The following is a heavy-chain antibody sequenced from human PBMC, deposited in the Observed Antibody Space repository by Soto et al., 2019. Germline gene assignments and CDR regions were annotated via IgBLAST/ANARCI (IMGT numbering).Heavy chain of an antibody. CDR2: LYFYGSA. Sequence: LILSCVVSGFTLSRNRMTWVRQAPGQGLEWVSDLYFYGSANYADSVRGRFTISKDDSKNTLFLQMNNLRAEDTAVYYCARVGTSESFFDYWGQGTLVTVSS. CDR3: ARVGTSESFFDY. D-gene: IGHD3-3*01. J-gene: IGHJ4*02. CDR1: GFTLSRNR. V-gene: IGHV3-53*01.